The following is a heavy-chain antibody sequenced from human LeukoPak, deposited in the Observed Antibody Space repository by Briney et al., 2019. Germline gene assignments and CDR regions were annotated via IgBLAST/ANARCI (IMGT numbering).Heavy chain of an antibody. CDR1: GFTFSSYW. Sequence: GGSLRLSCAASGFTFSSYWMSWARQAPGKGLEWVANIKQDGSEKYYVDSVKGRFTISRDNAKNSLYLQMNSLRAEDTALYYCAKGWYSSGWYYFDYWGQGTLVTVSS. V-gene: IGHV3-7*03. CDR2: IKQDGSEK. J-gene: IGHJ4*02. CDR3: AKGWYSSGWYYFDY. D-gene: IGHD6-19*01.